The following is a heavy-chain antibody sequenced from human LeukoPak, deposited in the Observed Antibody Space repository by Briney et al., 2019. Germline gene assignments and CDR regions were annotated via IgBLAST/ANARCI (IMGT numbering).Heavy chain of an antibody. D-gene: IGHD6-19*01. CDR2: ISGSGGST. V-gene: IGHV3-23*01. CDR3: AKGNSGWYDY. J-gene: IGHJ4*02. CDR1: GFTFTSYE. Sequence: GGSLRLSCAASGFTFTSYEMNWVRQAPGKGLEWVSRISGSGGSTYYADSVKGRFTISRDNSKNTLYMQMNSLRAEDTAVYYCAKGNSGWYDYWGQGTLVTVSS.